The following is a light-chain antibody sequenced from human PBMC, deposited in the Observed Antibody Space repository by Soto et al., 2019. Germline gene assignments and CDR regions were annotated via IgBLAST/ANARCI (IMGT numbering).Light chain of an antibody. CDR3: QQYYISWS. V-gene: IGKV1-5*01. J-gene: IGKJ1*01. Sequence: DIQMTQSPSTLSGSVGDRVTITCRASQSISSWLAWYQQKPGKVPKLLIFDVSILASGVPSRFSDSGSETEFNFPVSSMQPEDFATYSCQQYYISWSFGQGTKV. CDR2: DVS. CDR1: QSISSW.